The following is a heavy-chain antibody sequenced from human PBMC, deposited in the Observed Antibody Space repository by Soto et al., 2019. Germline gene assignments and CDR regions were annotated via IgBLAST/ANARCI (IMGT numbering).Heavy chain of an antibody. J-gene: IGHJ4*02. CDR2: LNPDTAST. D-gene: IGHD3-10*01. CDR1: GYSFANYT. V-gene: IGHV1-3*01. CDR3: ARGGGYYGSGAYYRGYFDH. Sequence: ASVKVSCKASGYSFANYTIHWVRQAPGQGLEWMGWLNPDTASTKFSPKFQGRVIITRDKSANTAFMQLTSLTSEDTALYYCARGGGYYGSGAYYRGYFDHWGLGTLVTVSS.